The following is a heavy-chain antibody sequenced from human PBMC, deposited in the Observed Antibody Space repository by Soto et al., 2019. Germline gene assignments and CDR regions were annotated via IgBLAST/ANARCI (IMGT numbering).Heavy chain of an antibody. CDR2: ISYDGSNK. CDR1: GFTFSSYG. CDR3: ATEYYDILTGYLKSGFDY. Sequence: PGGSLRLSCAASGFTFSSYGMHWVRQAPGKGLEWVAVISYDGSNKYYADSVKGRLTISRDNSKNTLYLQMNSLRAEDTAVYYCATEYYDILTGYLKSGFDYWGQGTLVTVSS. V-gene: IGHV3-30*03. D-gene: IGHD3-9*01. J-gene: IGHJ4*02.